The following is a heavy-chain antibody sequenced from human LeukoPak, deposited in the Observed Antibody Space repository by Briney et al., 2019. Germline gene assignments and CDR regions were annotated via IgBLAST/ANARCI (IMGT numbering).Heavy chain of an antibody. CDR1: GFPFSSFG. Sequence: PGGSLRLSCAGSGFPFSSFGMHWVRQAPGKGLEWVAVISHDGSYEYYADSMKGRFTISRDTSKNTLYLQMNSLRAEDTAVYYCAKDGLWFGDLTYFDYWGQGVLVTVSS. CDR3: AKDGLWFGDLTYFDY. CDR2: ISHDGSYE. V-gene: IGHV3-30*18. J-gene: IGHJ4*02. D-gene: IGHD3-10*01.